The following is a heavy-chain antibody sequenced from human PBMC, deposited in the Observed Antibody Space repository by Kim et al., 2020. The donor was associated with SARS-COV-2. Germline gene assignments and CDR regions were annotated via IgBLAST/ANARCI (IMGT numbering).Heavy chain of an antibody. CDR1: GYTFTSYY. V-gene: IGHV1-46*01. CDR3: ARGRGMVGARGSFDY. CDR2: INPSGGST. Sequence: ASVKVSCKASGYTFTSYYMHWVRQAPGQGLEWMGIINPSGGSTSYAQKFQGRVTMTRDTSTSTVYMELSSLRSEDTAVYYCARGRGMVGARGSFDYWGQGTLVTVSS. J-gene: IGHJ4*02. D-gene: IGHD1-26*01.